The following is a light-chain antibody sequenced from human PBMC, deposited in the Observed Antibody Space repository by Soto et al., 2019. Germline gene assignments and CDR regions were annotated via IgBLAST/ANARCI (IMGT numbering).Light chain of an antibody. J-gene: IGKJ1*01. CDR1: QSVLYSSNNKNY. CDR3: QQYYSTPQT. CDR2: WAS. Sequence: DIVMTQSPDSLAVSLGERATINCKSSQSVLYSSNNKNYLAWYQQKPGQPPKLLIYWASTRESGVPDRFSGSGSGPDFTLTISSLQAEDVAVYYCQQYYSTPQTFGQWTKVEIK. V-gene: IGKV4-1*01.